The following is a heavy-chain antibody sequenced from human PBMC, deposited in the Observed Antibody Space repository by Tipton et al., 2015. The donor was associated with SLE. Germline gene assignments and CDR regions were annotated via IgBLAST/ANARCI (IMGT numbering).Heavy chain of an antibody. CDR1: GGSINSGGYF. CDR2: IYNTGAT. Sequence: TLSLTCTVSGGSINSGGYFWSWIRQHPGKGLEWIGYIYNTGATYYNPALRRRTSIFLDPSKNRFSLNLKSVTAADTAIYYCVRDDDSSAAAGRADAFDIWGQGTFVTVSS. D-gene: IGHD3-22*01. V-gene: IGHV4-31*03. J-gene: IGHJ3*02. CDR3: VRDDDSSAAAGRADAFDI.